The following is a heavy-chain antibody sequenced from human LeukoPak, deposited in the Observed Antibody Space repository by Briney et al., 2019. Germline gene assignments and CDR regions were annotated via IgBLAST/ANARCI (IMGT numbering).Heavy chain of an antibody. CDR2: ISYDGSNK. D-gene: IGHD2-2*01. CDR3: ARGPDIVVVPAAMSDYYYYYGMDV. J-gene: IGHJ6*04. CDR1: GFTFSSYN. V-gene: IGHV3-30*03. Sequence: GGSLRLSCAASGFTFSSYNMHWVRQAPGKGLEWVAVISYDGSNKYYADSVKGRFTISRDNSKNTLYLQMNSLRAEDTAVYYCARGPDIVVVPAAMSDYYYYYGMDVWGKGTTVTVSS.